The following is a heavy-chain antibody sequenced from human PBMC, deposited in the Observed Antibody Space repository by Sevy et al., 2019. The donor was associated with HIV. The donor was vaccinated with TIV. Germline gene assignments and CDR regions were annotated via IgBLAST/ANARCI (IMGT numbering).Heavy chain of an antibody. Sequence: GGSLRLSCTASGFTFSSYAMNWVRHAPGKGLEWVSTIFRSGDVTYYADSVKGRFTISRDNSRNTLYLQMNSLRAEDTAVYYCAGAGYDSSGSFDAFDIWGQGTMVTVSS. J-gene: IGHJ3*02. CDR1: GFTFSSYA. CDR2: IFRSGDVT. D-gene: IGHD3-22*01. V-gene: IGHV3-23*01. CDR3: AGAGYDSSGSFDAFDI.